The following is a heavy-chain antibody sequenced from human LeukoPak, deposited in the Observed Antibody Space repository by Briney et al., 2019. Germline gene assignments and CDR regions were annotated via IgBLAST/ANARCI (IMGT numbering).Heavy chain of an antibody. Sequence: GGSLRLSCAASGFTFSSYGMHWVRQAPGKGLEWVAVIWYDGSNKYYADSVKGRFTISRDNAKNSLYLQMNSLRAEDTAVYYCAREAMIVALAWFDPWGQGTLVTVSS. J-gene: IGHJ5*02. V-gene: IGHV3-33*01. CDR1: GFTFSSYG. CDR2: IWYDGSNK. CDR3: AREAMIVALAWFDP. D-gene: IGHD3-22*01.